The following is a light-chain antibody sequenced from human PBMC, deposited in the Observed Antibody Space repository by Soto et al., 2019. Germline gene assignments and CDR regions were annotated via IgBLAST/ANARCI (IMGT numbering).Light chain of an antibody. J-gene: IGKJ1*01. Sequence: DIVMTQSPDSLAVSLGERATINCKSSQSVFYSSNNKNYLAWYQQKPGQPPKLLIYWASTRESGVSDRFSGSGSGTDFTLTIISLQAEDVAVYYCQQYYRPWTFGQGTKVEIK. CDR2: WAS. CDR1: QSVFYSSNNKNY. CDR3: QQYYRPWT. V-gene: IGKV4-1*01.